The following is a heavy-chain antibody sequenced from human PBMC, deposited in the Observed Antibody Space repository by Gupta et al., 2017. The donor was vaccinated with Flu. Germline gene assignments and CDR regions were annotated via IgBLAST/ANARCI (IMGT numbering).Heavy chain of an antibody. CDR2: ISFDGSVD. V-gene: IGHV3-30*03. J-gene: IGHJ4*02. Sequence: QVQLVESGGGVVQPGRFFRLSCAASGFTFSNHGIHWIPQAPGKGLDWVSVISFDGSVDYYADSVKGRFIISRDNSKNTLFLQMNSLRADDTAVYYCAREGSSSGNFRFHFNYWGQGTLVTVSS. CDR3: AREGSSSGNFRFHFNY. D-gene: IGHD3-9*01. CDR1: GFTFSNHG.